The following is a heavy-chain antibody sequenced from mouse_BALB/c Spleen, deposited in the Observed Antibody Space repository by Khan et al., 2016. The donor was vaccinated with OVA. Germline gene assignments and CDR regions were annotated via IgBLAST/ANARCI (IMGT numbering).Heavy chain of an antibody. J-gene: IGHJ4*01. Sequence: EVKLLESGPGLVKPSQTLSLTCTVTGYSITSAYAWNWIRQFPGNKLEWMGYISYSGSTNYNPALKSRISITRDTSKNQFFLQLNSVTTEDTATYYCARDGSRYNYAMDYWGQGTSVTVSS. CDR2: ISYSGST. CDR1: GYSITSAYA. CDR3: ARDGSRYNYAMDY. D-gene: IGHD2-3*01. V-gene: IGHV3-2*02.